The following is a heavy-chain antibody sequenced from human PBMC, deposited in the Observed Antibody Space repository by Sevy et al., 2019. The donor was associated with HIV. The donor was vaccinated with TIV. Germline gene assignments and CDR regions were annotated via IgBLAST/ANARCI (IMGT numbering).Heavy chain of an antibody. CDR1: GGSISSSGYY. Sequence: SETLSLTCTVSGGSISSSGYYWGWIRQRPGKGLEWTASIYYGGSPYYNPSLKSRMTMSVDTSKNHFSLKLSSVTAADTAVYYCARVSMIVVVITDDWGYYFDYWGQGTLVTVSS. CDR3: ARVSMIVVVITDDWGYYFDY. J-gene: IGHJ4*02. D-gene: IGHD3-22*01. V-gene: IGHV4-39*02. CDR2: IYYGGSP.